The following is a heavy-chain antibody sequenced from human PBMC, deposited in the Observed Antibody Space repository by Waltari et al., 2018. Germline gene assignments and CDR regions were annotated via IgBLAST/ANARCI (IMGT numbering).Heavy chain of an antibody. CDR1: GYTFTSYA. Sequence: QVQLVQSGAEVKKPGASVKVSCKASGYTFTSYAMHWVCQAPGQRLEWMGWINAGNGNTKYSQKFQGRVTITRDTSASTAYMELSSLRSEDTAVYYCARSKSYSSGWYFDYWGQGTLVTVSS. D-gene: IGHD6-19*01. J-gene: IGHJ4*02. V-gene: IGHV1-3*01. CDR3: ARSKSYSSGWYFDY. CDR2: INAGNGNT.